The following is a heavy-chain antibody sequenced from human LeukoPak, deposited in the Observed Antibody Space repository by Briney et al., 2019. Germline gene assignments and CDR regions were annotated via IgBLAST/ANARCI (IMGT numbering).Heavy chain of an antibody. CDR3: ARIGYYDILTGYLPTPFDY. CDR1: GFTFSSYS. J-gene: IGHJ4*02. CDR2: ISSSSSYI. D-gene: IGHD3-9*01. V-gene: IGHV3-21*04. Sequence: GGSLRLSCAASGFTFSSYSMNWVRQAPGKGLEWVSSISSSSSYIYYADSVKGRFTISRDNAKNTLYLQMNSLRAEDTAVYYCARIGYYDILTGYLPTPFDYWGQGTLVTVSS.